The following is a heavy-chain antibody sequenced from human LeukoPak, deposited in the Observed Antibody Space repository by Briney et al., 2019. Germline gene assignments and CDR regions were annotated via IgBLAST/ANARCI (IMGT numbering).Heavy chain of an antibody. CDR1: GFTFSSYA. CDR2: ISVSGGST. D-gene: IGHD3-16*01. CDR3: AATYDYIWGRSDY. V-gene: IGHV3-23*01. Sequence: GGSLRLSCAASGFTFSSYAMSCGRQAPGKGVEWVSAISVSGGSTYYEDSVKGRFTISRDNSKNTLYLQMNSLRAADTAVYYCAATYDYIWGRSDYWGQGTLVTVSS. J-gene: IGHJ4*02.